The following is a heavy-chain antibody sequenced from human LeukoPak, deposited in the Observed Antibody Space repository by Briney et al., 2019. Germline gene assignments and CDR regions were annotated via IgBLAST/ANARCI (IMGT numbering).Heavy chain of an antibody. D-gene: IGHD2/OR15-2a*01. J-gene: IGHJ5*02. CDR2: IYYSGST. CDR3: ARDLIGPFRIRFDP. Sequence: SETLSLTCTVSGGSISSSSYYWGWIRQPPGKGLEWIGSIYYSGSTYYNPSLKSRVTISVDTSKNQFSLKLSSVTAADTAVYYCARDLIGPFRIRFDPWGQGTLVTVSS. CDR1: GGSISSSSYY. V-gene: IGHV4-39*07.